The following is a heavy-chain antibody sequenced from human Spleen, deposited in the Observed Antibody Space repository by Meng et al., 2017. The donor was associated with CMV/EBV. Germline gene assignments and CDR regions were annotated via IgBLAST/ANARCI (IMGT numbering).Heavy chain of an antibody. D-gene: IGHD2-2*01. V-gene: IGHV3-13*01. J-gene: IGHJ3*02. CDR2: IASTGET. Sequence: GESLKISCAASGFTFSSYDMHWVRQGSGEPLEWVSGIASTGETHYADSVKGRVTISREDDKNSLYLQMNNLRAGDTAVYFCVRGIYQVPDAFDIWGHGTMVTVSS. CDR3: VRGIYQVPDAFDI. CDR1: GFTFSSYD.